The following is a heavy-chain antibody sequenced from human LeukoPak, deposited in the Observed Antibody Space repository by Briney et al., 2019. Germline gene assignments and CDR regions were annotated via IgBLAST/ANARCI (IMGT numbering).Heavy chain of an antibody. V-gene: IGHV3-11*01. CDR3: ARAPAMVSVIHFDY. J-gene: IGHJ4*02. D-gene: IGHD2-2*01. CDR1: GFTFSDYY. Sequence: PGGSLRLSCAASGFTFSDYYMSWIRQAPGKGLEWVSYISSSGSTIYYADSVKGRFTISRDNAKNSLYLQMNSLRAEDTAVYYCARAPAMVSVIHFDYWGQGTLVTVSS. CDR2: ISSSGSTI.